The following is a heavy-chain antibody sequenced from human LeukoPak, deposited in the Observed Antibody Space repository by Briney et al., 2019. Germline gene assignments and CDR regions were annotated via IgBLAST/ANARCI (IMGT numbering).Heavy chain of an antibody. CDR1: GFTVSSNY. D-gene: IGHD3-10*01. CDR2: IYSGGST. CDR3: ARDHRYYGSGSYDAFDI. J-gene: IGHJ3*02. V-gene: IGHV3-53*01. Sequence: GGSLRLSCAASGFTVSSNYMSWVRQAPGKGLEWVSVIYSGGSTHYADSVKGRFTISRDNSKNTLYLQMNSLRAEDTAVYYCARDHRYYGSGSYDAFDIWGQGTMVTVSS.